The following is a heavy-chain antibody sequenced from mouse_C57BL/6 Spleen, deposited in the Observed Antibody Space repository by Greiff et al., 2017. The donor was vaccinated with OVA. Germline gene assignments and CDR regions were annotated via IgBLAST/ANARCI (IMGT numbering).Heavy chain of an antibody. D-gene: IGHD3-2*02. J-gene: IGHJ2*01. CDR2: ISDGGSYT. CDR1: GFTFSSYA. CDR3: ARGGDSQGYFDY. Sequence: DVMLVESGGGLVKPGGSLKLSCAASGFTFSSYAMSWVRQTPEKRLEWVATISDGGSYTYYPDNVKGRFTISRDNAKNNLYLQMSHLKSEDTAMYYCARGGDSQGYFDYWGQGTTLTVSS. V-gene: IGHV5-4*03.